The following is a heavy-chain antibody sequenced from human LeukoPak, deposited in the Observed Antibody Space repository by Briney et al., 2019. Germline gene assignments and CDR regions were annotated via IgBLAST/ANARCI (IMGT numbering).Heavy chain of an antibody. V-gene: IGHV4-38-2*02. CDR2: IYHSGST. CDR1: GYSISSGYY. CDR3: VRGYYDSSGYFLHAFDI. Sequence: SETLSLTCTVSGYSISSGYYWGWIRQPPGKGLEWIGSIYHSGSTYYNPSLKSRVTISVDTSKNQFSLKLSSVTAADTAVYYCVRGYYDSSGYFLHAFDIWGQGTMVTVSS. J-gene: IGHJ3*02. D-gene: IGHD3-22*01.